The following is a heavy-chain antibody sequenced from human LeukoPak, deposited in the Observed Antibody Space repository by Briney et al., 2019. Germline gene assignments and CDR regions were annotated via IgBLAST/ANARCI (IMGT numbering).Heavy chain of an antibody. CDR1: GFTFGDYA. D-gene: IGHD6-19*01. CDR3: TRSAVAGDIDY. Sequence: PGRSLRLSCTASGFTFGDYAMSWVRQAPGKGLEWVGFIRSKAYGGTTEYAASVKGRFTISRDDSKSIVYLQMNSLKTEDTAVYYCTRSAVAGDIDYWGQGTLVTVSS. J-gene: IGHJ4*02. V-gene: IGHV3-49*04. CDR2: IRSKAYGGTT.